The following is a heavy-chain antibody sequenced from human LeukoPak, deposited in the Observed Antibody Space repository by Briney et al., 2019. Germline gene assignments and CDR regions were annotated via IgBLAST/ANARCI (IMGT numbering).Heavy chain of an antibody. CDR1: GGTFSSYA. Sequence: SVKVSCKASGGTFSSYAISWVRQAPGQGLEWMGGIIPTFGTANYAQKFQGRVTITADESTSTAYMELSSLRSEDTAVYYCARGRSHMVRGRVFDYWGQGTLVTVSS. CDR2: IIPTFGTA. D-gene: IGHD3-10*01. V-gene: IGHV1-69*01. CDR3: ARGRSHMVRGRVFDY. J-gene: IGHJ4*02.